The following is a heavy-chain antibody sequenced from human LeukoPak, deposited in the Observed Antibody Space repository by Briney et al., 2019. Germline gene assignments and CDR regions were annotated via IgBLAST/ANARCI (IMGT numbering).Heavy chain of an antibody. V-gene: IGHV3-23*01. CDR2: ISGSGGNT. CDR3: AKGSEDTAMVRPFDY. J-gene: IGHJ4*02. D-gene: IGHD5-18*01. CDR1: AFTFGSYA. Sequence: PGGSLRLSCAASAFTFGSYAISSVRQAPGKGLEWVSAISGSGGNTYYADSVKGRFTISRDNSKHTLYLQMNSLRAEDTDVYYCAKGSEDTAMVRPFDYWGQGTLVTVSS.